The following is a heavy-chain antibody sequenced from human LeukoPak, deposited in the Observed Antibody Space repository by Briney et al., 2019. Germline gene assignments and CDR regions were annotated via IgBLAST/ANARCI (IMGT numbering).Heavy chain of an antibody. CDR3: ARDGGYDSSGRFDY. V-gene: IGHV4-31*03. CDR1: GGSISSSSYY. D-gene: IGHD3-22*01. Sequence: SETLSLTCTVSGGSISSSSYYWSWIRQHPGKGLEWIGYIYKSGSTSYYPSLKSRVTISVDTSKNQFSLKLSSATAADTAVYYCARDGGYDSSGRFDYWGQGTLVTVSS. CDR2: IYKSGST. J-gene: IGHJ4*02.